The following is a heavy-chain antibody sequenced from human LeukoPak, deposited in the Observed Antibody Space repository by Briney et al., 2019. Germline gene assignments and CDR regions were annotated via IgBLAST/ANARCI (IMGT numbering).Heavy chain of an antibody. J-gene: IGHJ4*02. Sequence: SETLSLTCTVPGGSISSYYWSWSRQPPGKGLEWSGYIYYSGSTNYNPSLKSRVTISVDTSKNQFSLKLSSVTAADTAVYYCAREEKQLVPLDYWGQGTLVTVSS. CDR1: GGSISSYY. D-gene: IGHD6-6*01. CDR3: AREEKQLVPLDY. V-gene: IGHV4-59*12. CDR2: IYYSGST.